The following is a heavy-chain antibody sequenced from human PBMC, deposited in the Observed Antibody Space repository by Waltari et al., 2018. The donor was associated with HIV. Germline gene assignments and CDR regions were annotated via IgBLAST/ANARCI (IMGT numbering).Heavy chain of an antibody. Sequence: QVQLVQSGAEVRKPGASVKVSCKATGYTFTTYYLHWVRRAPGLGLEWMGRNNNSAGGTKYAQNVQGRVTMTRDTSTTTVDMELSSLRSEDTAVYYCARFSSPSLDYWGQGTLVTVSS. V-gene: IGHV1-46*01. J-gene: IGHJ4*02. CDR3: ARFSSPSLDY. CDR2: NNNSAGGT. D-gene: IGHD6-6*01. CDR1: GYTFTTYY.